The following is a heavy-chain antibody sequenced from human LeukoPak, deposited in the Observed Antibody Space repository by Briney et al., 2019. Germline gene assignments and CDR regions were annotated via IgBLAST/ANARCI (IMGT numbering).Heavy chain of an antibody. J-gene: IGHJ6*03. V-gene: IGHV4-39*07. CDR2: IYYSGST. CDR1: GGSISSSSYY. CDR3: ARAPWGRWLQLQYYYYYYYMDV. Sequence: SETLSLTCTVSGGSISSSSYYWGWIRQPPGKGLEWIGSIYYSGSTYYNPSLKSRVTISVDTSKNQFSLKLSSVTAADTAVYYCARAPWGRWLQLQYYYYYYYMDVWGKGTTVTVSS. D-gene: IGHD5-24*01.